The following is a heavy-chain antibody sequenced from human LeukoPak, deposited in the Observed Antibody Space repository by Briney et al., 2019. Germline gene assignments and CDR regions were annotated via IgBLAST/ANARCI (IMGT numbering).Heavy chain of an antibody. Sequence: ASVKVSCKASGYTFSRYYMHWLRQAPGQGLEWMGWINPNGGVTNYAQKFQGRVTMTRDTSISTAYMELSRLRSDDTAVYYCARDGGDGYNFYYWGQGTLVTVSS. V-gene: IGHV1-2*02. CDR3: ARDGGDGYNFYY. J-gene: IGHJ4*02. CDR2: INPNGGVT. D-gene: IGHD5-24*01. CDR1: GYTFSRYY.